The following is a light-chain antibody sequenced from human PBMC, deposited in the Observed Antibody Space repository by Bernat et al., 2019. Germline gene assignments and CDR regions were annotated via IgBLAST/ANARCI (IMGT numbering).Light chain of an antibody. CDR1: ALSKQY. CDR3: HSLDSTSSYRV. Sequence: SYELTQPPSVSVSPGHTATITCSGDALSKQYTYWYQQRPGQAPVLLIYKDRERPSGIPERFSGSPSGTTVTLTISGVQADDEADYSCHSLDSTSSYRVFGGGTRLTVL. J-gene: IGLJ3*02. CDR2: KDR. V-gene: IGLV3-25*03.